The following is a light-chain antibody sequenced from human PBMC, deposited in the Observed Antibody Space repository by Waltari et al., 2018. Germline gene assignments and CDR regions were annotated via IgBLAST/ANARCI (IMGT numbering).Light chain of an antibody. J-gene: IGKJ5*01. Sequence: DVVMTQSPLSLPVTLGQPASISCRSSQSLVHSDGNTYLNWFLQRPGQSPRRLIYKVSKRDAGVPDRLSGSGSGTDFTLKISRVEAEVVGIYYCMQGTHWPPITFGQGTRLEIK. CDR2: KVS. V-gene: IGKV2-30*02. CDR1: QSLVHSDGNTY. CDR3: MQGTHWPPIT.